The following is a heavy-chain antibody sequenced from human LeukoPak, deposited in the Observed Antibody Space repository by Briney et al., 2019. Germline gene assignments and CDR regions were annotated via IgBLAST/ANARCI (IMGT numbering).Heavy chain of an antibody. Sequence: ASVNVSFKASGYTFTSYDINWVRQATGQGLEWMGWMNPNSGNTGYAQKFQGRVTMTRNTSISTAYMELSSLRSEDTAVYYCARGTYDYVWGSYKWFDPWGQGTLVTVSS. J-gene: IGHJ5*02. CDR2: MNPNSGNT. CDR3: ARGTYDYVWGSYKWFDP. CDR1: GYTFTSYD. V-gene: IGHV1-8*01. D-gene: IGHD3-16*01.